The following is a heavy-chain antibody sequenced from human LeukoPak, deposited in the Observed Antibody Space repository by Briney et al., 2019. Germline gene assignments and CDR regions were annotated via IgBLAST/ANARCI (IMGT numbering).Heavy chain of an antibody. CDR2: ISYDGTTI. CDR3: AKFKGDTGRQNYYMDV. CDR1: GFTFSDYY. J-gene: IGHJ6*03. V-gene: IGHV3-11*01. Sequence: PGGSLRLSCAASGFTFSDYYMSWIRQAPGKGLEWVSYISYDGTTIYYADSVKGRFTVSRDNAKNSLSLQMNSLRAEDTAVYYCAKFKGDTGRQNYYMDVWGKGTTVTVSS. D-gene: IGHD5-18*01.